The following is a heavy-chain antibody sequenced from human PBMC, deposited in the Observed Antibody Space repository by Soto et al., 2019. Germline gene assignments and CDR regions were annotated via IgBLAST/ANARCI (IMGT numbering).Heavy chain of an antibody. CDR1: GGSFSGYY. V-gene: IGHV4-34*01. CDR2: INHSGST. J-gene: IGHJ4*02. D-gene: IGHD3-9*01. Sequence: SETLSLTCAVYGGSFSGYYWSWIRQPPGKGLEWIGEINHSGSTNYNPSLKSRVTISVDTSKNQFSLKLSSVTAADTAVYYCASFEGTLPFDYWGQGTLVTVSS. CDR3: ASFEGTLPFDY.